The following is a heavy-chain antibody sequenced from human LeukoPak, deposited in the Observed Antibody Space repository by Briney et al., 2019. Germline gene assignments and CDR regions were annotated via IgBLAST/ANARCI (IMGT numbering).Heavy chain of an antibody. CDR2: IVPMFGKS. J-gene: IGHJ4*02. CDR1: GATFSSYG. V-gene: IGHV1-69*13. CDR3: AREFEGHHPAFGD. Sequence: PVKVSCKASGATFSSYGISWIRQSPGQGLEWMGGIVPMFGKSNYAQKFQGRLAITADESTNTAYMELTSLTFEDTAVYYCAREFEGHHPAFGDWGQGTLVTVSS. D-gene: IGHD3-10*01.